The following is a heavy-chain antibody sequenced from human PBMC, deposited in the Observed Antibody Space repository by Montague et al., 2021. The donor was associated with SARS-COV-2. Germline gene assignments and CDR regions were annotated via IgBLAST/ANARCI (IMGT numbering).Heavy chain of an antibody. Sequence: SETLSLTCAVYGGSFHIFSWGWIRQSPGKGLEGIGEVDHSGNTKYNPSFKSRGTSSLDTSKNQFSLNLTSVTAADTAINYCARGTRAGQINPGFRYWGQGTQVAVSS. CDR1: GGSFHIFS. J-gene: IGHJ4*02. V-gene: IGHV4-34*01. CDR2: VDHSGNT. D-gene: IGHD1-14*01. CDR3: ARGTRAGQINPGFRY.